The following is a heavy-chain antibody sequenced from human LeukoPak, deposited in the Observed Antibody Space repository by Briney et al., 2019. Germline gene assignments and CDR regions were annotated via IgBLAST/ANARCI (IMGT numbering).Heavy chain of an antibody. Sequence: ASVKVSCKVSGYTLTELSMHWVRQAPRKGLEWMGGFDPEDGETIYAQKFQGRVTMTEDTSTDTAYMELSSLRSEDTAVYYCATDLGRPGLLFDYWGQGTLVTVSS. D-gene: IGHD1-14*01. J-gene: IGHJ4*02. CDR1: GYTLTELS. CDR3: ATDLGRPGLLFDY. CDR2: FDPEDGET. V-gene: IGHV1-24*01.